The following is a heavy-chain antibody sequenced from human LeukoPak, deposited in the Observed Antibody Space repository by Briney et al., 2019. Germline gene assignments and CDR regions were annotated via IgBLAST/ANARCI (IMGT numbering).Heavy chain of an antibody. CDR2: NAVGSESR. J-gene: IGHJ4*02. Sequence: GGSLRLSCAASGFSVSSYAMSWVRQTPEKGLEWVSANAVGSESRYYADSVKGRFTISRDISKNMLYLQMNSLRAEDSAVYYCARDQSYGDYQVDYWGQGTLVTVSS. CDR1: GFSVSSYA. V-gene: IGHV3-23*01. D-gene: IGHD4-17*01. CDR3: ARDQSYGDYQVDY.